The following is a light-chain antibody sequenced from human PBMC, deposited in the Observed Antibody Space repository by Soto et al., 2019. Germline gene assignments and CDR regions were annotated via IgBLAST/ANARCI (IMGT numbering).Light chain of an antibody. J-gene: IGKJ3*01. CDR3: QQYGSSPFT. V-gene: IGKV3-20*01. CDR1: QSFSSSY. Sequence: SLSPGERATLSCRASQSFSSSYLAWYQQKPGQAPRLLIYGASSRATGIPDRFSGSGSGTDFTLTISRLEPEDFAVYYCQQYGSSPFTFGPGTKVDIK. CDR2: GAS.